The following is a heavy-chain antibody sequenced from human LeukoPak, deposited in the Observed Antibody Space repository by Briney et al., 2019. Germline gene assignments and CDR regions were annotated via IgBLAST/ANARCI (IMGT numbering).Heavy chain of an antibody. CDR1: GYTFTSYG. CDR3: ATGVPDVRITMVRGAEY. V-gene: IGHV1-18*01. D-gene: IGHD3-10*01. CDR2: ISTYNADT. J-gene: IGHJ4*02. Sequence: ASVKVSCKASGYTFTSYGISWVRQAPGQGLEWMGWISTYNADTDYAQNLQGRVTMTTDTSTSTAYMELRSLRSDDTAVYYCATGVPDVRITMVRGAEYWGQGTLVTVSS.